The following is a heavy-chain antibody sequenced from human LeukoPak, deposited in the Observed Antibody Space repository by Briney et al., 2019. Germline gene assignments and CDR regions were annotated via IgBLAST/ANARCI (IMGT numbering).Heavy chain of an antibody. D-gene: IGHD6-13*01. J-gene: IGHJ4*02. Sequence: SVKVSCKASGGTFSSYAISWVRQAPGQGLEWMGRIIPIFGTANYARKFQGRVTITTDESTSTAYMELSSLRSEDTAVYYCARAQPKGYSSSWYDYWGQGTLVTVSS. CDR1: GGTFSSYA. CDR2: IIPIFGTA. CDR3: ARAQPKGYSSSWYDY. V-gene: IGHV1-69*05.